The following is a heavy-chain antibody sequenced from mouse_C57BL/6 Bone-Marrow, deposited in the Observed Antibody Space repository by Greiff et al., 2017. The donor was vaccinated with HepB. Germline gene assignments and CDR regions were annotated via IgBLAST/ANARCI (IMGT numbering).Heavy chain of an antibody. CDR1: GYSITSDY. CDR2: ISYSGST. J-gene: IGHJ3*01. V-gene: IGHV3-8*01. CDR3: ARGYYDYPAWFAY. Sequence: EVNLVESGPGLAKPSQTLSLTCSVTGYSITSDYWNWIRKFPGNKLEYMGYISYSGSTYYNPSLKSRISITRDTSKNQYYLQLNSVTTEDTATYYCARGYYDYPAWFAYWGQGTLVTVSA. D-gene: IGHD2-4*01.